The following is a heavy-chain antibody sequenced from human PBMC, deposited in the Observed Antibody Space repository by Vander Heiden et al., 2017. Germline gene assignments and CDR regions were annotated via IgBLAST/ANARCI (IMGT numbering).Heavy chain of an antibody. V-gene: IGHV1-69*10. J-gene: IGHJ6*02. CDR1: GGTFSRYA. D-gene: IGHD2-2*01. Sequence: QVQLVQSGAEVKKPGSSVKVSCQASGGTFSRYAISWVRQAPGQGLEWMGGIIPILGIANYAQKFQGRVTITADKSTSTAYMELSSLRSEDTAVYYCARGRDIVVVPAAKGSYYYYGMDVWGQGTTVTVSS. CDR3: ARGRDIVVVPAAKGSYYYYGMDV. CDR2: IIPILGIA.